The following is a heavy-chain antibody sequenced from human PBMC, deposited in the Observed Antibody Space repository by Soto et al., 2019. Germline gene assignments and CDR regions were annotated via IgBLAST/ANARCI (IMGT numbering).Heavy chain of an antibody. CDR2: SGTT. J-gene: IGHJ4*02. CDR3: ATYGGDTGRFDY. D-gene: IGHD2-21*01. CDR1: GVSVSSRNYL. Sequence: PSETLSLTCTVSGVSVSSRNYLWDWIRQPPGKGLEWIGSGTTNYNPSLRSRATISVDTSKNQFSLKLSSVTAADTAVYYCATYGGDTGRFDYWGQGTLVTV. V-gene: IGHV4-39*01.